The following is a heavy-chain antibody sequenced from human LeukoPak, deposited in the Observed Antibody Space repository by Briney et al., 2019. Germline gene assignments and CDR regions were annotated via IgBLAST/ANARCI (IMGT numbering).Heavy chain of an antibody. Sequence: SETLSLTCAVYGGSFSGYYWSWIRQPPGKGLEWIGEINHSGSTNYNPSLKSRVTISVDTSKNQFSLKLSSVTAADTAVYYCARGRKTYYYYYMDVWGKGTTVTVSS. V-gene: IGHV4-34*01. CDR2: INHSGST. CDR3: ARGRKTYYYYYMDV. CDR1: GGSFSGYY. J-gene: IGHJ6*03.